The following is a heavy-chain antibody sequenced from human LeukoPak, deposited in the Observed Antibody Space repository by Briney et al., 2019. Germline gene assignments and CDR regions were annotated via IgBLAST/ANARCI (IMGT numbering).Heavy chain of an antibody. J-gene: IGHJ4*02. CDR1: GFTFSHFG. CDR2: IWSDGTNR. Sequence: GTSLTLSCEASGFTFSHFGMHWVRQAPGKGLEWVAVIWSDGTNRYYADSVKGRFTISRDNSKNTLYLQMNSLRAEDTAVYYCARTYYYDSSGYYLYYFDYWGQGTLVTVSS. V-gene: IGHV3-33*01. CDR3: ARTYYYDSSGYYLYYFDY. D-gene: IGHD3-22*01.